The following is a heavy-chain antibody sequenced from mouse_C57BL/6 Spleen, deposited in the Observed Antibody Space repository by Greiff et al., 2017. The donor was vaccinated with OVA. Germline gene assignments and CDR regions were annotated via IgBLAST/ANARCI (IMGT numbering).Heavy chain of an antibody. Sequence: EVQRVESGPELVKPGASVKISCKASGYSFTGYYMNWVKQSPEKSLEWIGEINPSTGGTTYNQKFKAKATLTVDKSSSTAYMQLKSLTSEDSAVYYCARSAMITRYFDVWGTGTTVTVSS. D-gene: IGHD2-4*01. CDR3: ARSAMITRYFDV. V-gene: IGHV1-42*01. CDR1: GYSFTGYY. CDR2: INPSTGGT. J-gene: IGHJ1*03.